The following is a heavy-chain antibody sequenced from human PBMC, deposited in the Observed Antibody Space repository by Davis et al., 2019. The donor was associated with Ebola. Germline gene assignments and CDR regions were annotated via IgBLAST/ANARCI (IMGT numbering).Heavy chain of an antibody. V-gene: IGHV3-48*03. J-gene: IGHJ4*02. CDR2: ISSSGNTI. CDR3: ARGRAYCGGDCYSDFGY. Sequence: PGGSLTLSCAASGFTFSSYELNWVRQAPGKGLEWVSYISSSGNTIYYADSVKGRFTISRDNAKNSLYLQMNSLRVEDTAVYYCARGRAYCGGDCYSDFGYWGQGTLVTVSS. D-gene: IGHD2-21*02. CDR1: GFTFSSYE.